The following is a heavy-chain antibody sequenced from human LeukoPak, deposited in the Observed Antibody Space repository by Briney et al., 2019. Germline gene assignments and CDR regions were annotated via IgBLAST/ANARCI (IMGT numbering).Heavy chain of an antibody. Sequence: GGSLRLSCTASGFTFSSYAMYWVRQAPGKGLEWVAGIFGSGGSAHYADSVKGRFTISRDNSKNTLYLQMNSLRAEDTAVYYCASSGYEYYYYYGMDVWGQGTTVTVSS. V-gene: IGHV3-23*01. CDR2: IFGSGGSA. D-gene: IGHD5-12*01. CDR3: ASSGYEYYYYYGMDV. J-gene: IGHJ6*02. CDR1: GFTFSSYA.